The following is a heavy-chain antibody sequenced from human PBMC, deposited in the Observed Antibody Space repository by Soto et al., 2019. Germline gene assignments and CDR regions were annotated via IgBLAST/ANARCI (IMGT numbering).Heavy chain of an antibody. CDR2: INPNSGGT. CDR3: ARAKGLWFGESTKPIYYYYYGMDV. J-gene: IGHJ6*02. V-gene: IGHV1-2*04. Sequence: VASVKVSCKASGYTFTGYYMHWVRQAPGQGLEWMGWINPNSGGTNYAQKFQGWVTMTRDTSISTAYMELSRLRSDDTAVYCCARAKGLWFGESTKPIYYYYYGMDVWGQGTSVTVSS. D-gene: IGHD3-10*01. CDR1: GYTFTGYY.